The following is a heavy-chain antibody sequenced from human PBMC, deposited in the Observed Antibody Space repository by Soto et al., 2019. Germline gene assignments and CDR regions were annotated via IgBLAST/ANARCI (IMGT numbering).Heavy chain of an antibody. Sequence: ASVKVSCKASGYTFISYAMNWVRQAPGQRLEWMGWINAGNGNTKYSQKFQGRVNITRDTSASTGYMEMSSLRSEDTVVYYCARDPGYSYGYNWGQGTLVTVSS. J-gene: IGHJ4*02. CDR2: INAGNGNT. V-gene: IGHV1-3*01. D-gene: IGHD5-18*01. CDR1: GYTFISYA. CDR3: ARDPGYSYGYN.